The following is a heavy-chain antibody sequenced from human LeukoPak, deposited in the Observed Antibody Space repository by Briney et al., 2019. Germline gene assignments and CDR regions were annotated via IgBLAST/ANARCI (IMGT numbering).Heavy chain of an antibody. CDR2: IYTSGSP. J-gene: IGHJ4*02. V-gene: IGHV4-61*02. CDR1: GGSISSGSYY. D-gene: IGHD2-21*02. Sequence: PSETLSLTCTVSGGSISSGSYYWSWIRQPAGKGLEWIGRIYTSGSPNYNPSLKSRVTISVDTSKNQFSLKLSSVTAADTAVYYCARDPYVVVTAKTDDYWGQGTLVTVSS. CDR3: ARDPYVVVTAKTDDY.